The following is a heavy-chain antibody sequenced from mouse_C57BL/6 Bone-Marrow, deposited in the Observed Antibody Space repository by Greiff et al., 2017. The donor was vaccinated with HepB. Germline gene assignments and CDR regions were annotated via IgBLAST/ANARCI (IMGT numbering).Heavy chain of an antibody. J-gene: IGHJ1*03. Sequence: KLQESGPGLVKPSQSLFLTCSITGFPITSGYYWIWIRQSPGKPLEWMGYITHSGETFYNPSLQSPISITRETSKNQFFLQLNSVTTEDTAMYYCAGDPTVVAKDWYFDVWGTGTTVTVSS. CDR1: GFPITSGYY. V-gene: IGHV12-3*01. CDR2: ITHSGET. D-gene: IGHD1-1*01. CDR3: AGDPTVVAKDWYFDV.